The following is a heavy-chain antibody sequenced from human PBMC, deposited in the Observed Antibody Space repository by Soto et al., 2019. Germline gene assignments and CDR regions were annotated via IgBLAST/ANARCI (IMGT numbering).Heavy chain of an antibody. Sequence: LSLTCAVSGGSFSGYYWNWIRQPPGKGLEWIGEINHIGSTIYNPSLLSRVIIALDTSKHQFSLKLSSVTAADTAVYYCARGPKWELTRRFDYWGQGTLVTVSS. CDR3: ARGPKWELTRRFDY. CDR1: GGSFSGYY. V-gene: IGHV4-34*01. D-gene: IGHD1-26*01. CDR2: INHIGST. J-gene: IGHJ4*02.